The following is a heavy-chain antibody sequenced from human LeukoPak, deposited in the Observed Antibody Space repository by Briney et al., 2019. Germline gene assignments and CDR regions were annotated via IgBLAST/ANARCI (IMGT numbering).Heavy chain of an antibody. V-gene: IGHV3-23*01. CDR3: AKESTDPYYFDY. CDR2: INGSGGST. J-gene: IGHJ4*02. Sequence: PGGSLRLSCAASGFTFSSYAMSWVRQAPGKGLEWVSAINGSGGSTYYADSVKGRFTISRDNSKNTLYLQMNSLRAEDRAVYYCAKESTDPYYFDYWGQGTLVTVSS. CDR1: GFTFSSYA.